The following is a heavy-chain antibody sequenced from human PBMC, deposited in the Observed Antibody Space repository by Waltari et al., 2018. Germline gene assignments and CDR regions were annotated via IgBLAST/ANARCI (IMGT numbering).Heavy chain of an antibody. D-gene: IGHD2-15*01. V-gene: IGHV4-59*01. CDR3: AGARYCSGGSCYSPYYYYYYMDV. CDR2: IYYSGST. CDR1: GGSIRSYY. Sequence: QVQLQESGPGLVKPSETLSLTCTVSGGSIRSYYWSWLRQPPGKGLEWIGYIYYSGSTNYNPSLKSRVTISVDTSKNQFSLKLSSVTAADTAVYYCAGARYCSGGSCYSPYYYYYYMDVWGKGTTVTVSS. J-gene: IGHJ6*03.